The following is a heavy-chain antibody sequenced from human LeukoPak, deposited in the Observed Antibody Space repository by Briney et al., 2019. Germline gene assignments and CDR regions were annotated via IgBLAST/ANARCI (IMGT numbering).Heavy chain of an antibody. Sequence: GGSLRLSCAASGFTFSSYSMNWVRQAPGKGLEWVSSISSSSSYTYYADSVKGRFTISRDNSKNTLYLQMNSLRAEDTAIYYCAKARSGWVVAASDYWGQGTLVTVSS. J-gene: IGHJ4*02. CDR2: ISSSSSYT. CDR3: AKARSGWVVAASDY. D-gene: IGHD2-15*01. V-gene: IGHV3-21*04. CDR1: GFTFSSYS.